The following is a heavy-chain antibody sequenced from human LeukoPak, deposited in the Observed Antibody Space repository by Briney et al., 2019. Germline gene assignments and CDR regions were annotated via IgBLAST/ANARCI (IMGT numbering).Heavy chain of an antibody. CDR3: AKMNGYMDV. Sequence: PGGSLRISCTASGFTFSSSAITWVRQAPGKGLEWVSGISGSGSGTYYADSVKGRFTISRDNSKNTMYLEMNSLRAEDTAVYYCAKMNGYMDVWGKGTTDTVSS. CDR1: GFTFSSSA. V-gene: IGHV3-23*01. D-gene: IGHD1-1*01. CDR2: ISGSGSGT. J-gene: IGHJ6*03.